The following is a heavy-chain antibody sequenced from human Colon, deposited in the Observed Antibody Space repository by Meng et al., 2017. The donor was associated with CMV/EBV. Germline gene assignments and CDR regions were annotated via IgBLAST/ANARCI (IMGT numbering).Heavy chain of an antibody. CDR1: GFTFSKSW. D-gene: IGHD6-19*01. Sequence: LSCMVSGFTFSKSWMHWVRQAPGEGLEWVSYTDGRRTAYADSVEGRFTISRDTAENTLYLQMNSLSADDTAVYYCAADILSVGGTFDFWGQGALVTVSS. V-gene: IGHV3-74*01. CDR3: AADILSVGGTFDF. J-gene: IGHJ4*02. CDR2: TDGRRT.